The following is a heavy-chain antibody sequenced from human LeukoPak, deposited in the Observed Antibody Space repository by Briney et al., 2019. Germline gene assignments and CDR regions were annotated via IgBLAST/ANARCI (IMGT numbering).Heavy chain of an antibody. CDR2: ISSGSSYI. CDR1: GFTFSSYS. Sequence: PGGSLRLSCAASGFTFSSYSMNWIRQAPGKGLEWVSSISSGSSYIYYADSVKGRFTISRDNAKNSLYPQMNSLRAEDTAVYYCARDRYRERWPHRDAFDIWGQGTMVTVSS. CDR3: ARDRYRERWPHRDAFDI. J-gene: IGHJ3*02. V-gene: IGHV3-21*01. D-gene: IGHD1-20*01.